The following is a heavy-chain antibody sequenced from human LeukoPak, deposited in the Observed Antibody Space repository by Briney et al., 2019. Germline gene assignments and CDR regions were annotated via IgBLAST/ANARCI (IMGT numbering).Heavy chain of an antibody. J-gene: IGHJ1*01. CDR2: IQQHGSET. CDR1: GFTFSSYA. D-gene: IGHD2-2*01. Sequence: GGSLRLSCAASGFTFSSYAMSWVRQAPGKGLEWVANIQQHGSETYYGDSVKGRFTISRDNAKNSLYLQMNSLRAEDTAVYYCATYSSSNGREFQYWGQGTLVTVSS. V-gene: IGHV3-7*01. CDR3: ATYSSSNGREFQY.